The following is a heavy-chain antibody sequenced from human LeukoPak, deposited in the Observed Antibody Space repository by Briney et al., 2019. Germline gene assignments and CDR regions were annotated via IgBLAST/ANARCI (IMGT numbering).Heavy chain of an antibody. CDR1: GFTFSSYA. Sequence: GGSLRLSCAASGFTFSSYAMSWVRQAPGKGLEWVAVISYDGSNKYYADSVKGRFTISRDNSKNTLYLQMNSLRAKDTAVYYCARAPPEMITFGYVDYWGQGTLVTVSS. CDR2: ISYDGSNK. CDR3: ARAPPEMITFGYVDY. J-gene: IGHJ4*02. D-gene: IGHD3-16*01. V-gene: IGHV3-30-3*01.